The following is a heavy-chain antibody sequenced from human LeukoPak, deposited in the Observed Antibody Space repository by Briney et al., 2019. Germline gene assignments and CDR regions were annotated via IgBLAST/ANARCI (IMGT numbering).Heavy chain of an antibody. CDR3: ARATAVAANGYDY. CDR1: GGSFSGYY. D-gene: IGHD6-19*01. Sequence: SETLSLTCAVYGGSFSGYYWSWIRQPAGKGLEWIGRIYTSGSTNYNPSLKSRVTMSVDTSKNQFSLKLSSVTAADTAVYYCARATAVAANGYDYWGQGTLVTVSS. V-gene: IGHV4-59*10. J-gene: IGHJ4*02. CDR2: IYTSGST.